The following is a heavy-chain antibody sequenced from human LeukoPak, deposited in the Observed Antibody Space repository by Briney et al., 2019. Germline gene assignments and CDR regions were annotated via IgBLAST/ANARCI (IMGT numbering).Heavy chain of an antibody. D-gene: IGHD1-26*01. V-gene: IGHV3-33*01. CDR1: GFTFSSYG. J-gene: IGHJ4*02. CDR2: IWYDGSNK. CDR3: ARDAGLGGGPYFDY. Sequence: GRSLRLSCAASGFTFSSYGMHWVRQAPGKGLEWVAVIWYDGSNKYYADSVKGRFTISRDNSKNTLYLQMNSLRAEDTAVYYCARDAGLGGGPYFDYWGQGTLVTVSS.